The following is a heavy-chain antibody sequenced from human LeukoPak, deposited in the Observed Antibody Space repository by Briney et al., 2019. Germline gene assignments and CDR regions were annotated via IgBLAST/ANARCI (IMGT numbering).Heavy chain of an antibody. D-gene: IGHD3-22*01. J-gene: IGHJ4*02. V-gene: IGHV1-2*02. Sequence: ASVKVSCKASGYTFTGYYMHWVRQAPGQGLEWMGWINPNSGGTNYAQKFQGRVTMTRDTSISTAYMELSSLRSEDTAVYYCARGGEANYYDTSGYYLYYYWGQGTLVTVSS. CDR1: GYTFTGYY. CDR3: ARGGEANYYDTSGYYLYYY. CDR2: INPNSGGT.